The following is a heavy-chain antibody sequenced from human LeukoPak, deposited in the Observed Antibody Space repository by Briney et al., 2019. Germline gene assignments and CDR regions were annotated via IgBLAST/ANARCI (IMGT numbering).Heavy chain of an antibody. CDR1: GGTFSSYA. Sequence: VASVKVSCKASGGTFSSYAISWVRQAPGQGLEWMGRIIPIFGTANYAQKFQGRVTMTTDTSTSTVYMELRSLRSDDTAVYYCAREEVRRAVAGYFDNWGQGTLVTVSS. J-gene: IGHJ4*02. CDR3: AREEVRRAVAGYFDN. D-gene: IGHD6-19*01. V-gene: IGHV1-69*05. CDR2: IIPIFGTA.